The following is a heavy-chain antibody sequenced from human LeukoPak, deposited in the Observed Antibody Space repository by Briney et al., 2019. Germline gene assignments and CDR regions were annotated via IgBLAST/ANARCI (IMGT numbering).Heavy chain of an antibody. D-gene: IGHD1-14*01. V-gene: IGHV4-34*01. J-gene: IGHJ5*02. CDR2: INHSGST. Sequence: SETLSLTCAVYGGSFSGYYCSWIRQPPGKGLEWIGEINHSGSTNYNPSLKSRVTISVDTSKNQFSLKLSSVTAADTAVYYCARGTRTFDPWGQGTLVTVSS. CDR3: ARGTRTFDP. CDR1: GGSFSGYY.